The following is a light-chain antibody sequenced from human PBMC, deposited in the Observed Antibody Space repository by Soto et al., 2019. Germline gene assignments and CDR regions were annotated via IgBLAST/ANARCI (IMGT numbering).Light chain of an antibody. J-gene: IGLJ2*01. V-gene: IGLV2-11*01. CDR1: SSDVGGYNY. Sequence: QSVLTQPRSVSGSPGQSVTISCTGTSSDVGGYNYVSWYQQHPGKAPKLMIYDVTNRPSGVPAGFSGSKSGNTASLTISGLQAEDEADYHCCSYAGTYTYVIFGGGTQLTVL. CDR3: CSYAGTYTYVI. CDR2: DVT.